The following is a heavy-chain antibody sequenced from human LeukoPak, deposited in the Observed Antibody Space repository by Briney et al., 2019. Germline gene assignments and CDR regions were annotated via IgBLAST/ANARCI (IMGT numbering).Heavy chain of an antibody. CDR3: ASGKWKNGYYMDV. CDR2: ISSSGNII. CDR1: GSSFRSYS. V-gene: IGHV3-48*04. J-gene: IGHJ6*03. Sequence: GGSLRLSCVASGSSFRSYSMNWVRQAPGKGLEWVSYISSSGNIIYYADSVKGRFTISRDNAKNSLYLQMNSLRVEDTAVYYCASGKWKNGYYMDVWGKGTTVTVSS. D-gene: IGHD1/OR15-1a*01.